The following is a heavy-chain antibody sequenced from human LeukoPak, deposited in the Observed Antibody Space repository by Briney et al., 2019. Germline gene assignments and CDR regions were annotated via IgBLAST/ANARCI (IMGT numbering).Heavy chain of an antibody. Sequence: ASVKVSCKASGYTFTGYYMHWVRQAPGQGLEWMGWINPNSGVTNYAQKFQGRVTMTRDTSISTAYMELSRLRSDDTAVYYCARERNYYDSSGYYLWGQGTLVTVSS. CDR2: INPNSGVT. V-gene: IGHV1-2*02. CDR3: ARERNYYDSSGYYL. D-gene: IGHD3-22*01. J-gene: IGHJ4*02. CDR1: GYTFTGYY.